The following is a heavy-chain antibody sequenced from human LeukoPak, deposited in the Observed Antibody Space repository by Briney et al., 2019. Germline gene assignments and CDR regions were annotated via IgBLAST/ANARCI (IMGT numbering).Heavy chain of an antibody. CDR2: IIPIFGTA. CDR3: ARAIDGSPNAFDI. CDR1: GGTFSSYA. V-gene: IGHV1-69*05. D-gene: IGHD1-26*01. J-gene: IGHJ3*02. Sequence: SVKVSCKASGGTFSSYAISWVRQAPGQGLEWMGRIIPIFGTANYAQKFQGRVTITTDESTSTAYMELSGLRSEDTPVYYCARAIDGSPNAFDIWGQGTMVTVSS.